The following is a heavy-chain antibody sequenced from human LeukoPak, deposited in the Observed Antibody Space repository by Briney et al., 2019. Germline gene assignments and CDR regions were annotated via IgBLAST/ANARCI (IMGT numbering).Heavy chain of an antibody. D-gene: IGHD5-18*01. V-gene: IGHV1-18*01. CDR3: ARDGYSYGRDDYFDY. CDR2: ISAYNGNT. J-gene: IGHJ4*02. Sequence: ASVKVSCKASGYTFTSYGISWVRQAPGQGLEWMGWISAYNGNTNYAPKLQGRVTMTTDTSTSTAYMELRSLRSDDTAVYYCARDGYSYGRDDYFDYWGQGTLVTVSS. CDR1: GYTFTSYG.